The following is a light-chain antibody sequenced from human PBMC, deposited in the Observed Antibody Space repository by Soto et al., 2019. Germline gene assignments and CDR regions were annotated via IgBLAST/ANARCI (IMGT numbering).Light chain of an antibody. V-gene: IGKV1-33*01. J-gene: IGKJ5*01. CDR3: QQYDNHPLI. CDR1: QDIRKY. CDR2: DAS. Sequence: IQMTQSPSSLSASLGDAVSITCQATQDIRKYLNWYQQKPGKAPKLLIYDASSLETGVPSRFSGSGSGTDFTLTISSLQPEDFATYYCQQYDNHPLIFGQGTRLEIK.